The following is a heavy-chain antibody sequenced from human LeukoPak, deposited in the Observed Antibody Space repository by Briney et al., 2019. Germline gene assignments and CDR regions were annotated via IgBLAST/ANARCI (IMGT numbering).Heavy chain of an antibody. CDR1: GYTFTSYY. J-gene: IGHJ5*02. D-gene: IGHD3-9*01. Sequence: ASVKVSCKASGYTFTSYYMHWVRQAPGQGLEWMGIINPSGGSTSYAQKFQGRVTMTRDTSTSTVYMELSSLRSEDTAMYYCAREKDYDILTGYYPFDPWGQGTLVTVSS. V-gene: IGHV1-46*01. CDR2: INPSGGST. CDR3: AREKDYDILTGYYPFDP.